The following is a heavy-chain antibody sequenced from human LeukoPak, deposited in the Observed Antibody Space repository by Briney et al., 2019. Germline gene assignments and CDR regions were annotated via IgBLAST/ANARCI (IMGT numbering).Heavy chain of an antibody. Sequence: ASVKVSCKASGYTFTGYYMHWVRQDPGQRLEWMGWINPNSGGTNYAQKFQGRVTMTRDTSISTAYMELSRLRSDDTAVYYCARGPAATYNWFDPWGQGTLVTVSS. CDR2: INPNSGGT. D-gene: IGHD2-2*01. V-gene: IGHV1-2*02. J-gene: IGHJ5*02. CDR1: GYTFTGYY. CDR3: ARGPAATYNWFDP.